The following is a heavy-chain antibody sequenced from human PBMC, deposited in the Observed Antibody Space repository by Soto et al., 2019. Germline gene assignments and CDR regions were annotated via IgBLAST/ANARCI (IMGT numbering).Heavy chain of an antibody. CDR2: TYYRSKWYN. J-gene: IGHJ5*01. D-gene: IGHD1-26*01. V-gene: IGHV6-1*01. Sequence: SQTLSLTCAISRDSVSSSSVTWNWIRQSPSRGLEWLGRTYYRSKWYNDYAESVKSRITINPDTSKNQFSLHLNSVTPEDAAVYYCVRLIGNSWLDFWGQGTLVTVSS. CDR1: RDSVSSSSVT. CDR3: VRLIGNSWLDF.